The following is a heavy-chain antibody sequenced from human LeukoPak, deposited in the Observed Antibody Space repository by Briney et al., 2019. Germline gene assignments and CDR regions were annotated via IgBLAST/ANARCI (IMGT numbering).Heavy chain of an antibody. D-gene: IGHD3-9*01. CDR1: GYTFTSYY. J-gene: IGHJ5*02. CDR3: ARVGYTGSWFDP. CDR2: INPSGGST. Sequence: ASVKVSCKASGYTFTSYYMHWVRQAPGQGLEWMGIINPSGGSTSYAQKFQGRVTMTRDMCTSTVYMELSSLRSEDTAVYYCARVGYTGSWFDPWGQGTLVTVSS. V-gene: IGHV1-46*01.